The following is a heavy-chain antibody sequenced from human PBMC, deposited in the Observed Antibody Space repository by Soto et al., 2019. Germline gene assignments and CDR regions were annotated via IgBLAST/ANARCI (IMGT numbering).Heavy chain of an antibody. CDR1: GFTFSSYD. Sequence: GGSLRLSCAASGFTFSSYDMHWVRQATGKGLEWVSAIGTAGDTYYPGSVKGRFTISRENAKNSLYLQMNSLRAGDTAVYYCARAGIWTDGDDRHDAFDIWGQGTMVTVSS. CDR3: ARAGIWTDGDDRHDAFDI. V-gene: IGHV3-13*01. J-gene: IGHJ3*02. CDR2: IGTAGDT. D-gene: IGHD4-17*01.